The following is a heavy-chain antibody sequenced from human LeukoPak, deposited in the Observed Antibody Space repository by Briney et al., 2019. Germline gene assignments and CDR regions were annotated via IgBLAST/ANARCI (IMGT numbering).Heavy chain of an antibody. Sequence: LGGSLRLSCAASGFTFSNAWMNWVRQAPGKGLEWVGRIKSKTDGGTTDYAAPVKGRFTISRDDSKNTLYLQMNSLKTEDTAVYYCTTRYDYVWGSYFDYWGQGTLVTVSS. CDR2: IKSKTDGGTT. D-gene: IGHD3-16*01. V-gene: IGHV3-15*07. J-gene: IGHJ4*02. CDR1: GFTFSNAW. CDR3: TTRYDYVWGSYFDY.